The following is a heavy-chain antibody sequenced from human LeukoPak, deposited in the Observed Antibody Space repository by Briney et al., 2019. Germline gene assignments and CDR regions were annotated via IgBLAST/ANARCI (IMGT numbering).Heavy chain of an antibody. D-gene: IGHD6-6*01. CDR2: IYYSGST. J-gene: IGHJ3*02. Sequence: SETLSLTCTVSGDSISSSRSYWGWIRQPPGEGLEWIGSIYYSGSTYYNPSLKSRVTISVDTSKNQFSLKLSSVTAADTAVYYCARDRWSSSSGDAFDIWGQGTMVTVSS. CDR1: GDSISSSRSY. CDR3: ARDRWSSSSGDAFDI. V-gene: IGHV4-39*07.